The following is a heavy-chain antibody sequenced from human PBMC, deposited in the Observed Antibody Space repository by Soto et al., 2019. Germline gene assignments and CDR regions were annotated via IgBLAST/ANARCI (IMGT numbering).Heavy chain of an antibody. V-gene: IGHV4-59*01. CDR1: GASISSYY. J-gene: IGHJ4*02. D-gene: IGHD4-17*01. Sequence: QVQLQESGPGLVKPSETLALTCTVSGASISSYYWSWIRQPPGKGLEWFGYIYYRGRTNYSPSLKSRVTITVDTSKNLFSLKLSSVTADDTAVYYGAKVDYVDHAFDNWGQGTLVTVSS. CDR2: IYYRGRT. CDR3: AKVDYVDHAFDN.